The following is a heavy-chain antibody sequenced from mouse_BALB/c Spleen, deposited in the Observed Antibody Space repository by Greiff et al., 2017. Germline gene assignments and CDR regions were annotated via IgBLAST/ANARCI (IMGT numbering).Heavy chain of an antibody. D-gene: IGHD1-1*01. V-gene: IGHV5-12-1*01. Sequence: EVQGVESGGGLVKPGGSLKLSCAASGFAFSSYDMSWVRQTPEKRLEWVAYISSGGGSTYYPDTVKGRFTISRDNAKNTLYLQMSSLKSEDTAMYYCAREVTTVVFDYWGQGTTLTVSA. CDR2: ISSGGGST. CDR1: GFAFSSYD. J-gene: IGHJ2*01. CDR3: AREVTTVVFDY.